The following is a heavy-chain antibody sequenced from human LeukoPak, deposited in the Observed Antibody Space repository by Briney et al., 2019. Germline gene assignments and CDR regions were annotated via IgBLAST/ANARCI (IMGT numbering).Heavy chain of an antibody. D-gene: IGHD2/OR15-2a*01. Sequence: GGSLRLSCAASGFTFSTYAMNWVRQAPGKGLEWVSVIYRGGFTYYSDSVRGRFSISRDNSKNTLYLQMNSLRAEDTALYYCAREFLGFHPWGQGTLVTVSS. J-gene: IGHJ5*02. CDR1: GFTFSTYA. CDR3: AREFLGFHP. CDR2: IYRGGFT. V-gene: IGHV3-53*01.